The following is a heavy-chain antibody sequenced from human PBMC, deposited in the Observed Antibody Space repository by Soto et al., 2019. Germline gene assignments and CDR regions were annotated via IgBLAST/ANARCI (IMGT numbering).Heavy chain of an antibody. Sequence: ASVKVSCKASGYTFTSYYMHWVRQAPGQGLEWMGIINPSGGSTSYARKFQGRVTMTRDTSTSTVYMELSSLRSEDTAVYYCARGGTIFGVVIPFQHWGQGTLVTVSS. D-gene: IGHD3-3*01. CDR1: GYTFTSYY. J-gene: IGHJ1*01. CDR3: ARGGTIFGVVIPFQH. V-gene: IGHV1-46*01. CDR2: INPSGGST.